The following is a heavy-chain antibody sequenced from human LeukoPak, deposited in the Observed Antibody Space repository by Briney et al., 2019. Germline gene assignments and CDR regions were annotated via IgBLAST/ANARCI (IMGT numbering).Heavy chain of an antibody. D-gene: IGHD6-19*01. Sequence: PGGSLRPSCAASGFTFSSYSMNWVRQAPGKGLEWVSSISSSSSYIYYADSVKGRFTISRDNAKNSLYLQMNSLRAEDTAVYYCASSAGQIAVAGTYWGQGTLVTVSS. CDR2: ISSSSSYI. V-gene: IGHV3-21*01. J-gene: IGHJ4*02. CDR3: ASSAGQIAVAGTY. CDR1: GFTFSSYS.